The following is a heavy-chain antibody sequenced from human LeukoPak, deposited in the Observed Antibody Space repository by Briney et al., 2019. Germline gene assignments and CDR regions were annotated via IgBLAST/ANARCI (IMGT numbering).Heavy chain of an antibody. V-gene: IGHV3-23*01. Sequence: GGSLRLSCAASGFAFVSYAMGWVRPAQGKGLEWVSAISGSGDNTYFADSVKGRFTISRDNSKNTLYLQMNSLRAEDTAVYYCATDATGTLEYFDYWGQGTLVTVSS. CDR3: ATDATGTLEYFDY. J-gene: IGHJ4*02. D-gene: IGHD3-9*01. CDR2: ISGSGDNT. CDR1: GFAFVSYA.